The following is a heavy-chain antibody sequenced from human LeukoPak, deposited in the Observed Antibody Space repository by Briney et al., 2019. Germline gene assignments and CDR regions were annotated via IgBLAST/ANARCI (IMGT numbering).Heavy chain of an antibody. Sequence: SETLSLTCTVSGGSISRYYWSWIRQPPGKGLEWIGYIYYSGSTNYNPSLKSRVTISVDTSKNQFSLKLSSVTAADTAVYYCARGANGISTDYWGQGTLVTVSS. D-gene: IGHD1-14*01. J-gene: IGHJ4*02. CDR3: ARGANGISTDY. CDR2: IYYSGST. V-gene: IGHV4-59*01. CDR1: GGSISRYY.